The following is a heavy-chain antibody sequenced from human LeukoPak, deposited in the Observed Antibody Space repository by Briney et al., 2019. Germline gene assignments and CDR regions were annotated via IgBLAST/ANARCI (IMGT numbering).Heavy chain of an antibody. Sequence: GGSLTLSCAASGFTFSDYAMLWVRQAPGKGLECVSLISVDGDSTYYADSVKDRFTISRDNSKNSLYLQMNSLRTEDTALYYCAKDRGGDRVIDLWGQGTLVTVSS. J-gene: IGHJ5*02. CDR1: GFTFSDYA. CDR3: AKDRGGDRVIDL. V-gene: IGHV3-43*02. CDR2: ISVDGDST. D-gene: IGHD2-21*02.